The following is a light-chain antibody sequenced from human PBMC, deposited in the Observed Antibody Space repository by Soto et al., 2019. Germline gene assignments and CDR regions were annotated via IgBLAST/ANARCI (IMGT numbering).Light chain of an antibody. J-gene: IGKJ4*01. CDR2: GAS. CDR1: QSVSSN. Sequence: EIVMTQSPATLSASPGGRATLSCRASQSVSSNLAWYQQKPGQAPRLLIYGASTRATGIPARFSGSGSGTDFTLTISSLEPEDFAFYYCQQRNSWPLTFGEGTKVDIK. CDR3: QQRNSWPLT. V-gene: IGKV3-15*01.